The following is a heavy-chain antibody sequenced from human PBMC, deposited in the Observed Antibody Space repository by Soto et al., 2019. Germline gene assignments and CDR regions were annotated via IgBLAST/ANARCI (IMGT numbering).Heavy chain of an antibody. CDR2: IIPILGIA. CDR3: ARVSGYYDSSGYYY. D-gene: IGHD3-22*01. J-gene: IGHJ4*02. CDR1: GGTFSSYT. V-gene: IGHV1-69*02. Sequence: QVQLVQSGAEVKKPGSSVKVSCKASGGTFSSYTISWVRQAPGQGLEWMGRIIPILGIANYAQKFQGRVTITADKSTSTAYMELSRLRSEYTAVYYCARVSGYYDSSGYYYWGQGTLVTVSS.